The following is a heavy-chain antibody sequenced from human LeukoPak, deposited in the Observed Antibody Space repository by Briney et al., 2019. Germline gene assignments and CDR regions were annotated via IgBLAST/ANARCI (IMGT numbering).Heavy chain of an antibody. J-gene: IGHJ4*02. Sequence: GGSLRLSCAASGFTFSSYEMNWVRQAPGKGLEGVSYISSSGSTIYHADSVKGRFTISRDNAKNSLYLQMNSLRAEDTAVYYCARDRRATGGSGWYRVVRFDYWGQGTLVTVSS. CDR3: ARDRRATGGSGWYRVVRFDY. D-gene: IGHD6-19*01. V-gene: IGHV3-48*03. CDR2: ISSSGSTI. CDR1: GFTFSSYE.